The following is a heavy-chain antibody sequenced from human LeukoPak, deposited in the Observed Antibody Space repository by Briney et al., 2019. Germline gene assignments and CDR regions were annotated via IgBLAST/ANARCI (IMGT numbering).Heavy chain of an antibody. CDR2: ISSSSSTI. CDR1: GFTFSSYS. J-gene: IGHJ2*01. Sequence: GGSLRLSCAASGFTFSSYSINWVRQAPGRGLEWISYISSSSSTIYYADSVKGRFTISRDNAKNSLYLQMNSLRDEDTAVYYCARDALHPRWFFDLWGRGTLVTISS. V-gene: IGHV3-48*02. D-gene: IGHD4-11*01. CDR3: ARDALHPRWFFDL.